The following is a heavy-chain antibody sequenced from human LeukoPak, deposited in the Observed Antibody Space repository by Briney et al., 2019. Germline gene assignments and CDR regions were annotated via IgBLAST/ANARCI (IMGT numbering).Heavy chain of an antibody. CDR2: IKQDGSEK. D-gene: IGHD6-13*01. V-gene: IGHV3-7*01. CDR1: GFTFSSNW. J-gene: IGHJ4*02. Sequence: GGSLRLSCAASGFTFSSNWMSWVRQTPGKVLEWVANIKQDGSEKYYVDSVKGRFTISRDNAKNALYLQMNSLRAEDTAVYYCARDEGVGSGLSSSWYFDYWGQGTLVTVSS. CDR3: ARDEGVGSGLSSSWYFDY.